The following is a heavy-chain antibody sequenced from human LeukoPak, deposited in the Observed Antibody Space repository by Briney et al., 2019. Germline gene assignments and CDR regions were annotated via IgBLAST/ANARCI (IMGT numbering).Heavy chain of an antibody. J-gene: IGHJ4*02. D-gene: IGHD3-10*01. V-gene: IGHV3-30-3*01. Sequence: GGSLRLSCAASGFTFSSYAMHWVRQAPGKGLEWVAVISCDGSNKYYADSVKGRFTISRDNSKNTLYLQMNSLRAEDTAVYYCARGRSGSGYYFDYWGQGTLVTVSS. CDR3: ARGRSGSGYYFDY. CDR2: ISCDGSNK. CDR1: GFTFSSYA.